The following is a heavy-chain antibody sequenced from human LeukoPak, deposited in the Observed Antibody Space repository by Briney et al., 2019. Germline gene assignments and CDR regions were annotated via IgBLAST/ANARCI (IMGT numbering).Heavy chain of an antibody. D-gene: IGHD6-13*01. Sequence: PSETLSLTCTVSGGSISSGSYYWSWIRQPAGKGLEWIGRVYTSGSTDYNPSLRSRVTISLDTSKNQFSLHLNSVTPEDTGTYYCVRNPLIAADIYYFDYWGQGTLVSVSS. V-gene: IGHV4-61*02. CDR2: VYTSGST. CDR3: VRNPLIAADIYYFDY. CDR1: GGSISSGSYY. J-gene: IGHJ4*02.